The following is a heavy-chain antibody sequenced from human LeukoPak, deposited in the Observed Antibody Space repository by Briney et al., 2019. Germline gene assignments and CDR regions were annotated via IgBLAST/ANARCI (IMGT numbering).Heavy chain of an antibody. V-gene: IGHV1-18*01. Sequence: GASVKVSCKASGYTFTSYGISWVRQAPGQGLEWMGWISAYNGNTNYAQKLQGRVTMTTDTSTSTAYMELRSLRAEDTAVYYCATYYDILTGYYMEGGGSWGQGTLVTVSS. D-gene: IGHD3-9*01. J-gene: IGHJ4*02. CDR2: ISAYNGNT. CDR3: ATYYDILTGYYMEGGGS. CDR1: GYTFTSYG.